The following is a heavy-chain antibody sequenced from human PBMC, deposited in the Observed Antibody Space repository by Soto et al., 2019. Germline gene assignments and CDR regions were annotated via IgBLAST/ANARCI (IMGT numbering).Heavy chain of an antibody. Sequence: QVQLVQSGAEVKKPGASVKVSCKASGYTFTSYGISWVRQAPGQGLEWMGWISAYNGNTNYAQKLQGRVTMTTDTSPSTAYMELRSLRSDDKAVYYCARGPTIFGVVMTQRYYNGMDVWGQGTKVTVSS. CDR1: GYTFTSYG. CDR2: ISAYNGNT. CDR3: ARGPTIFGVVMTQRYYNGMDV. J-gene: IGHJ6*02. V-gene: IGHV1-18*01. D-gene: IGHD3-3*01.